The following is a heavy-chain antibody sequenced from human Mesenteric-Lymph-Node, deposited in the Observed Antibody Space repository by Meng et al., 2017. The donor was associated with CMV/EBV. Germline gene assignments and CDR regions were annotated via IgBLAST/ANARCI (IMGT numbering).Heavy chain of an antibody. CDR2: IYYSGST. CDR3: ARDGDYYDSSGYNPFDY. Sequence: QLQLQEWGPGLVKPSETLSPPCTVSGGSISSSSYYWGWIRQPPGKGLEWIGSIYYSGSTYYNPSLKSRVTISVDTSKNQFSLKLSSVTAADTAVYYCARDGDYYDSSGYNPFDYWGQGTLVTVSS. D-gene: IGHD3-22*01. CDR1: GGSISSSSYY. J-gene: IGHJ4*02. V-gene: IGHV4-39*07.